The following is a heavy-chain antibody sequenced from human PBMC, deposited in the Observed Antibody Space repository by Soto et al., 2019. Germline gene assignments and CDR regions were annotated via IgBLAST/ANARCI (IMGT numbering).Heavy chain of an antibody. Sequence: QITLKESGPTLVKPTQTLTLTCTFSGFSLSTSGVGVGWIRQPPGKALESLALIYWDDDKRYSPSLKSRLTIAKDTSKNEVAITMTNMDSVDTATYYCAHSLYVDTAMVGECDPWGQGTLVTVSS. CDR1: GFSLSTSGVG. CDR3: AHSLYVDTAMVGECDP. CDR2: IYWDDDK. V-gene: IGHV2-5*02. J-gene: IGHJ5*02. D-gene: IGHD5-18*01.